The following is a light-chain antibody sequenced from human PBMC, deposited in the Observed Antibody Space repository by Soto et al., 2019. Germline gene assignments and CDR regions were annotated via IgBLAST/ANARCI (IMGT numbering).Light chain of an antibody. V-gene: IGKV1-39*01. Sequence: MRVTHSASSLSASVGDSVTITCRASQRLXNYFNWYQKKPGKAPKVLIYXASSLQSGVPSMFSGSGSGTGFTITISSLKPEDFATYYCQQSYSTGTFGQGTKVDIK. CDR3: QQSYSTGT. J-gene: IGKJ1*01. CDR1: QRLXNY. CDR2: XAS.